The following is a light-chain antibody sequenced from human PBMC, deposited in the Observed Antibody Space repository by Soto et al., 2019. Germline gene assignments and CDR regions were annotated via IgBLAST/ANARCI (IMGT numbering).Light chain of an antibody. CDR3: NSYTSTSSWV. CDR2: EVS. J-gene: IGLJ3*02. CDR1: RSDVGGYNY. V-gene: IGLV2-14*01. Sequence: QSALTQPASVSGSPGQSITISCTGTRSDVGGYNYVSWYQQHPGKAPKLMIYEVSNRPSGVSNRFSGSKSGNTASLTISGLQAEDEADYYCNSYTSTSSWVSGGGTKVTVL.